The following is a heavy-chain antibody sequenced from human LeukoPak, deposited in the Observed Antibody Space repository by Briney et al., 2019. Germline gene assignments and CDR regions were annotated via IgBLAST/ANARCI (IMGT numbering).Heavy chain of an antibody. V-gene: IGHV1-2*02. Sequence: GASVKVSCKASGYTFTGYYMHWVRQAPGQGLEWMGWINPNSGGTNYAQRFQGRVTMTRDTSISTAYMELSRLRSDDTAVYYCARVSYYDFWSGSGYAFDIWGQGTMVTVSS. J-gene: IGHJ3*02. CDR1: GYTFTGYY. CDR2: INPNSGGT. CDR3: ARVSYYDFWSGSGYAFDI. D-gene: IGHD3-3*01.